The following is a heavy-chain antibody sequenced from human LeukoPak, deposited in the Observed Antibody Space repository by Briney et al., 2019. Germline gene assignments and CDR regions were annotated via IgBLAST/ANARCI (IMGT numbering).Heavy chain of an antibody. CDR1: GGSISSSSYY. Sequence: SETLSLTCTVSGGSISSSSYYWGWIRQPPGKGLEWIGSIYYSGSTYYNPSLKSRVTISVDTSKNQFSLKLSSVTAADTAVYYRARLLGARNWFDPWGQGTLVTVSS. D-gene: IGHD1-26*01. V-gene: IGHV4-39*01. CDR2: IYYSGST. CDR3: ARLLGARNWFDP. J-gene: IGHJ5*02.